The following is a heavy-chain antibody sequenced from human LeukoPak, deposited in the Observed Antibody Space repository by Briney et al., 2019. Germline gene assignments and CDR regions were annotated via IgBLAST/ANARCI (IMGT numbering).Heavy chain of an antibody. D-gene: IGHD6-13*01. J-gene: IGHJ4*02. CDR3: ARGRIAAAGSFDY. CDR2: MNPNSGNT. V-gene: IGHV1-8*01. Sequence: ASVKVSCKASGYAFTSYDINWVRQATGQGLEWMGWMNPNSGNTGYAQKFQGRVTMTRNTSISTAYMELSSLRSEDTAVYYCARGRIAAAGSFDYWGQGTLVTVSS. CDR1: GYAFTSYD.